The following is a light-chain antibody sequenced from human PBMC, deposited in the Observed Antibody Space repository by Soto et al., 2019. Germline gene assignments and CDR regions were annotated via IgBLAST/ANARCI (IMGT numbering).Light chain of an antibody. CDR3: QQRNYWQVT. Sequence: IVLTQSPVTLSLSPGERATLSCSASQNISSYLIWYQQKPGQAPRLLMYDVSNRATGIPARFSGSGSGTDFTLTISSLEPEDFAIYYCQQRNYWQVTFGQGTRLEIK. J-gene: IGKJ5*01. CDR1: QNISSY. V-gene: IGKV3-11*01. CDR2: DVS.